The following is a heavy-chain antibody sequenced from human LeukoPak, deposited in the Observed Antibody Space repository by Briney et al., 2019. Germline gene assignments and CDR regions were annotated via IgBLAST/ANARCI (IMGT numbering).Heavy chain of an antibody. V-gene: IGHV4-31*03. D-gene: IGHD3-10*01. CDR1: GGSISSSGYY. Sequence: SETLSLTCTVSGGSISSSGYYWGWIRQHPGKGLEWIGYIYYSGSTYYNPSLKSRVTISVDTSKNQFSLKLSSVTAADTAVYYCARGGLWFGESDHPDWFDPWGQGTLVTVSS. J-gene: IGHJ5*02. CDR3: ARGGLWFGESDHPDWFDP. CDR2: IYYSGST.